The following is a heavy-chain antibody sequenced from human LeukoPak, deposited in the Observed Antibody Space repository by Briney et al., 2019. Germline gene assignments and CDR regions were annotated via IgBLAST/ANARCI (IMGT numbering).Heavy chain of an antibody. J-gene: IGHJ5*02. D-gene: IGHD6-19*01. CDR2: IYYSGST. V-gene: IGHV4-59*01. Sequence: SETLSLTCTVSGGSISSYYWSWIRQPPGKGLEWIGYIYYSGSTNYNPSLKSRVTISVDTSKNQFSLKLSSVTAADTAVYYCARADSSGWYTNWFDPWGQGTLVTVSP. CDR1: GGSISSYY. CDR3: ARADSSGWYTNWFDP.